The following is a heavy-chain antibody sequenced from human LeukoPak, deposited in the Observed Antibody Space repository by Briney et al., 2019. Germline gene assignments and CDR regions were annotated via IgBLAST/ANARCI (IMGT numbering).Heavy chain of an antibody. J-gene: IGHJ5*01. V-gene: IGHV3-15*01. CDR3: TTLLWQLPWSDC. CDR1: GFNFRNAW. Sequence: KPGESLRLSSAASGFNFRNAWMTWVRQAPGKGLEWVGRIKRESEGGPTDYAAPVKGRFTITRDDSKNMVYLQMNSLKSEDTAVYYCTTLLWQLPWSDCWGQGTRVTVSS. CDR2: IKRESEGGPT. D-gene: IGHD6-6*01.